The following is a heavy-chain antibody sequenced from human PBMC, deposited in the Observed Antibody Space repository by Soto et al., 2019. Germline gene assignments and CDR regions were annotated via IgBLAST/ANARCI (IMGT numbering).Heavy chain of an antibody. J-gene: IGHJ4*02. CDR3: ARERDCGDYGIYYFDY. CDR2: IKQDGSEK. D-gene: IGHD4-17*01. Sequence: EVQLVESGGGLVQPGGSLRLSCAASGFTFSSYWMSWVRQAPGKGLEWVANIKQDGSEKYYVDSVKGRFTISRDNAKNSLYLQMNSLRAEDTAVYYCARERDCGDYGIYYFDYWGQGTLVTVSS. V-gene: IGHV3-7*01. CDR1: GFTFSSYW.